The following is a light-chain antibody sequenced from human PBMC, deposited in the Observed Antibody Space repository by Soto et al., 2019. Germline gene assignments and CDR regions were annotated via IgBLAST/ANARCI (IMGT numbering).Light chain of an antibody. CDR1: QSINSW. Sequence: DIQMTQSPSTLSASVGDRVSITCRARQSINSWLAWYQQKPGKAPNLLIYDASNLESGVPSRFSGSGSGTEFTLTISSLQPDDFATYYCQQYNSYWTFGQGTKVEIK. CDR3: QQYNSYWT. CDR2: DAS. V-gene: IGKV1-5*01. J-gene: IGKJ1*01.